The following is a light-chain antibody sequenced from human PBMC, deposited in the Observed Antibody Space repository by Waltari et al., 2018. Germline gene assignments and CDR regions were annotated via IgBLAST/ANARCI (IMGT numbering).Light chain of an antibody. CDR3: NSRDSSGNHLGV. Sequence: SSELTQDPAVSVALGQTVRITCQGDSLRSYYASWYQQKPGQAPVLVIYGKNNRPSGIPDRFSGSSSGNTASFTSTGAQAEDEADYYCNSRDSSGNHLGVFGGGTKLTVL. V-gene: IGLV3-19*01. CDR1: SLRSYY. J-gene: IGLJ2*01. CDR2: GKN.